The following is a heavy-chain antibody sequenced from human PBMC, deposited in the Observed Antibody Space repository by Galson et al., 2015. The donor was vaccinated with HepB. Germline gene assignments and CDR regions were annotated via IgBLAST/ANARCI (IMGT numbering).Heavy chain of an antibody. D-gene: IGHD3-3*01. V-gene: IGHV3-23*01. Sequence: SLRLSCAASGFTFSSSVMNWVRQAPGKGLEWVSTISGSADSTNYVDSVKGRFTISRDNSKNTLFLQMNCLRAEDTAVYYCAKRRAVKAYDFWSTYVRARGTAHFYALDVWGQGTTVTVSS. J-gene: IGHJ6*02. CDR1: GFTFSSSV. CDR3: AKRRAVKAYDFWSTYVRARGTAHFYALDV. CDR2: ISGSADST.